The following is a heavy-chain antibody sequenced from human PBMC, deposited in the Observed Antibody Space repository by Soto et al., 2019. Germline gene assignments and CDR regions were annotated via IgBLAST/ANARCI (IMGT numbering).Heavy chain of an antibody. V-gene: IGHV4-31*03. CDR1: GGSINSSDYY. Sequence: QVQLQESGPGLVKPSQTLSLTCTVSGGSINSSDYYWTWIRQHPEKGLEWIGYIFYTGSTYYNPSRRRRAPISVDTSNNQCSLRLTSVTAADTAVYSCARDRSLDLWSGSWFDPWGQGTLVTVSS. CDR2: IFYTGST. J-gene: IGHJ5*02. D-gene: IGHD3-3*01. CDR3: ARDRSLDLWSGSWFDP.